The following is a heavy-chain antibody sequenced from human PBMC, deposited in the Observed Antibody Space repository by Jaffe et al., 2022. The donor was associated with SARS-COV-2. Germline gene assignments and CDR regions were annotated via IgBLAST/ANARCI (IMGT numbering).Heavy chain of an antibody. CDR3: ARAWSTTVTTPWTADY. CDR1: GFTFSSYG. D-gene: IGHD4-17*01. Sequence: QVQLVESGGGVVQPGRSLRLSCAASGFTFSSYGMHWVRQAPGKGLEWVAVISYDGSNKYYADSVKGRFTISRDNSKNTLYLQMNSLRAEDTAVYYCARAWSTTVTTPWTADYWGQGTLVTVSS. CDR2: ISYDGSNK. V-gene: IGHV3-30*03. J-gene: IGHJ4*02.